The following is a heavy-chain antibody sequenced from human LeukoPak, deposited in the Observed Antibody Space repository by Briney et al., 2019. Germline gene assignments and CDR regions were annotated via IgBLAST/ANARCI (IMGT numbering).Heavy chain of an antibody. CDR3: AKQDSQYYYGSGSYYWEGYFDY. CDR2: ISGGGGST. J-gene: IGHJ4*02. D-gene: IGHD3-10*01. V-gene: IGHV3-23*01. Sequence: GRCLRLFCAAAGFTVGSDAMSWVRQAPGKRLEWVSVISGGGGSTYYADSGEGRFSISRNNSKNTLYLQMNSLRAEDTAVYYCAKQDSQYYYGSGSYYWEGYFDYWGQGTLVTVSS. CDR1: GFTVGSDA.